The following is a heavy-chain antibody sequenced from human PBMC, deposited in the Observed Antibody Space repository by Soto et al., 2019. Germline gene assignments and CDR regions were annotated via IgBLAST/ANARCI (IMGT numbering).Heavy chain of an antibody. CDR3: ARGVTTVTTFDY. V-gene: IGHV4-30-2*01. J-gene: IGHJ4*02. CDR1: GSSISSGGYS. Sequence: QLQLQESGSGLVKPSQTLSLTCAVSGSSISSGGYSCNWIRQPPGKGLEWIGYIYHSGSTYYNPSLKSRVTISVDRSKNQFSLKLSSVTAADTAVYYCARGVTTVTTFDYWGQGTLVTVSS. D-gene: IGHD4-17*01. CDR2: IYHSGST.